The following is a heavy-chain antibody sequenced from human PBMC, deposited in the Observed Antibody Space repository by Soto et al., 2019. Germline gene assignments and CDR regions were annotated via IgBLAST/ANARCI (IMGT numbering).Heavy chain of an antibody. CDR1: GFTFSSYA. J-gene: IGHJ1*01. CDR3: AKDRYSGSYYVAEYFQH. Sequence: GGSLRLSCAASGFTFSSYAMSWVRQAPGKGLEWVSAISGSGGSTYYADSVKGRFTISRDNSKNTLYLQMNSLRAEDTAVYYCAKDRYSGSYYVAEYFQHWGQGTLVTVSS. CDR2: ISGSGGST. V-gene: IGHV3-23*01. D-gene: IGHD1-26*01.